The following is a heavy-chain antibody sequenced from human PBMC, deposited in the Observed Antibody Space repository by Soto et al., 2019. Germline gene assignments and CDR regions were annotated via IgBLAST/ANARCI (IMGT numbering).Heavy chain of an antibody. J-gene: IGHJ4*02. CDR3: AKEGNSGPGSQYVDY. CDR1: GFTFSSYS. CDR2: FRTGGDDGTT. D-gene: IGHD3-10*01. V-gene: IGHV3-23*01. Sequence: EVQLLESGGGLVQPGGSLRLSCAASGFTFSSYSMSWVRQAPGKGLEWVSGFRTGGDDGTTYYADSGKGRFTISRDNSKNTLFLQMNSSRGTDTAIYYSAKEGNSGPGSQYVDYRGQGNLVTVSS.